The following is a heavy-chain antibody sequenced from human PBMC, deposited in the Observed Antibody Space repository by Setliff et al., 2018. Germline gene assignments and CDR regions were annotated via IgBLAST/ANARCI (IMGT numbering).Heavy chain of an antibody. D-gene: IGHD6-13*01. CDR2: IHTGGGSA. CDR3: ARGGLAAAGRKGVFEY. V-gene: IGHV1-46*01. Sequence: ASVKVSCKTSGYSFTGYYMHWVRQAPGQGLEWMGIIHTGGGSASYAQKFQGRVTMTSDTSTSTVYMEVNIVTSDDTAIYYCARGGLAAAGRKGVFEYWGQGTVVIVSS. J-gene: IGHJ4*02. CDR1: GYSFTGYY.